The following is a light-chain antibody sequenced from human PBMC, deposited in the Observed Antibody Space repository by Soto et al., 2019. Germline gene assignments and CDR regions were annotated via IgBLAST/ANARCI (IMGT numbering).Light chain of an antibody. CDR1: QSVSSN. J-gene: IGKJ3*01. CDR2: DTS. V-gene: IGKV3-15*01. Sequence: EIVMTQSPATLSVSPGERATLSCRAGQSVSSNLAWYQQKPGQAPRLLIYDTSTRATGIPVRFSGSGSGTEFTLTISSLQSEDFAVYYYQQNNNWPPFTFGPGTKVDIK. CDR3: QQNNNWPPFT.